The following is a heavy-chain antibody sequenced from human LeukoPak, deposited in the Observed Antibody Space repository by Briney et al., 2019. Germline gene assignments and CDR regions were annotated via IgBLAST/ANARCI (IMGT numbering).Heavy chain of an antibody. CDR2: INHSGST. V-gene: IGHV4-34*01. D-gene: IGHD2-15*01. Sequence: SETLSLTCAVYGGSFSGYYWSWSRQPPGKGLEWIGEINHSGSTNYNPSLKSRVTISVDTSKNQFSLKLSSVTAADTAVYYCARGGVGMDVWGKGTTVTISS. CDR3: ARGGVGMDV. J-gene: IGHJ6*03. CDR1: GGSFSGYY.